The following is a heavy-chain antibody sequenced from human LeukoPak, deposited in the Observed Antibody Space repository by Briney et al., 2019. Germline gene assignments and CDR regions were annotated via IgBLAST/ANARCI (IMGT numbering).Heavy chain of an antibody. Sequence: ASVKVSCKASGGTFSSYAISWVRQAPGQGLQWMGGIIPIFGTANYAQKFQGRVTITTDESTSTAYMELSSLRSEDTAVYYCASEYYYDSSGYYYWGQGTLVTVSS. CDR1: GGTFSSYA. CDR3: ASEYYYDSSGYYY. V-gene: IGHV1-69*05. J-gene: IGHJ4*02. CDR2: IIPIFGTA. D-gene: IGHD3-22*01.